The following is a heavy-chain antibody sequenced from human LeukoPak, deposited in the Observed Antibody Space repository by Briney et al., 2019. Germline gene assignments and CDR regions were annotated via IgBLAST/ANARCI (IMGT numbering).Heavy chain of an antibody. CDR3: ARVRPGHYFDY. D-gene: IGHD6-6*01. J-gene: IGHJ4*02. V-gene: IGHV3-7*01. CDR1: GFTLSIYW. Sequence: GGSPRLSCTASGFTLSIYWMSWVRQAPGKGLEWVASIKEDGSEEHYVDSVKGRFTISRDNARNSVHVQMNSLRAEDTAVYFCARVRPGHYFDYWGQGALVTVSS. CDR2: IKEDGSEE.